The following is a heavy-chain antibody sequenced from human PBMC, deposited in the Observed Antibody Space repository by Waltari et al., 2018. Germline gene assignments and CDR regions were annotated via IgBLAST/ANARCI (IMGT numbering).Heavy chain of an antibody. J-gene: IGHJ5*02. CDR1: GGSISSYY. CDR3: ARDSYYYDSSLGDP. Sequence: QVQLQESGPGLVKPSETLSLTCTVSGGSISSYYWSWIRQPAGKGLEWIGRIYTSGSTNYNPSLKSRVTMSVDTSKTQFSLKLSSVTAADTAVYYWARDSYYYDSSLGDPWGQVTLVTVSS. D-gene: IGHD3-22*01. CDR2: IYTSGST. V-gene: IGHV4-4*07.